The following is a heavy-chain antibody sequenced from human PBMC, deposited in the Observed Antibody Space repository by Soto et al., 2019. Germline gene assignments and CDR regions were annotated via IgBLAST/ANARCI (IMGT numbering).Heavy chain of an antibody. Sequence: QLQLQESGSGLVRPSQTLSLTCAVSGGSISSGGYSWNWIRQPPGKGLEWIGYIYHSGSTLYNPSHKSRVTISVDKSKNQFSLKLSSVTAADTAVYYCARDQLEGNWFAPWGQGTLVTVSS. CDR3: ARDQLEGNWFAP. J-gene: IGHJ5*02. V-gene: IGHV4-30-2*01. CDR1: GGSISSGGYS. D-gene: IGHD1-1*01. CDR2: IYHSGST.